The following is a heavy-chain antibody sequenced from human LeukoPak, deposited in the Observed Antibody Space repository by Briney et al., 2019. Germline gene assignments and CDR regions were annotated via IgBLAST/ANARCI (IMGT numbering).Heavy chain of an antibody. Sequence: PGGSLRLSCAASGFTFSSYSMNWVRQAPGKGLEWVPSISSSSSYIYYADSVKGRFTISRDNAKNSLYLQMNSLRAEDTTVYYCARDLVGSSQWNTWFDPWGQGTLVTVSS. V-gene: IGHV3-21*01. J-gene: IGHJ5*02. CDR1: GFTFSSYS. D-gene: IGHD6-13*01. CDR2: ISSSSSYI. CDR3: ARDLVGSSQWNTWFDP.